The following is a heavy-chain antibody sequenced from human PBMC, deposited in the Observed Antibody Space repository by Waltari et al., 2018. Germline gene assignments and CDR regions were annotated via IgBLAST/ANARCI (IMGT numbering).Heavy chain of an antibody. Sequence: QVQLQESGPGLVKPSETLSLTCTVSGGSISSHYWSWIRQPPGKGLEWIGYIYYSGSTNYNPSLKSRVTISVDTSKNQFSLKLSSVTAADTAVYYCARGRGGYSSGSEYYFDYWGQGTLVTVSS. CDR3: ARGRGGYSSGSEYYFDY. J-gene: IGHJ4*02. CDR1: GGSISSHY. D-gene: IGHD6-19*01. CDR2: IYYSGST. V-gene: IGHV4-59*11.